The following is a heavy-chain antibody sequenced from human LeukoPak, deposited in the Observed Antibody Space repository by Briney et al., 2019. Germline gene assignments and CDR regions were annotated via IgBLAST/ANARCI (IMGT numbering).Heavy chain of an antibody. D-gene: IGHD3-10*01. CDR2: IKSKTDGGTT. Sequence: GGSLRLSCAASGFAFSNAWMSWVRQAPGKGLEWVGRIKSKTDGGTTDYVAPVKGKFTISRDDSKNTLHLKMNSLKFEDTAVYYCTTIYIRGVITPTQNWGQGTLVTVSS. V-gene: IGHV3-15*01. J-gene: IGHJ4*02. CDR1: GFAFSNAW. CDR3: TTIYIRGVITPTQN.